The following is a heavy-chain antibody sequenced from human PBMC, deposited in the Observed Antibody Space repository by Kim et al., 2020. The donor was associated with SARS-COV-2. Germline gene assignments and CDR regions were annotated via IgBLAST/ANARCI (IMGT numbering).Heavy chain of an antibody. CDR2: ISNSGGST. CDR1: GFTFSSYA. Sequence: GGSLRLSCAASGFTFSSYAMSWVRQAPGEGLECVSTISNSGGSTYYADSVKGRFTISRDNSKNTLYLQMNSLRAEDTAVYYCARDRGASYWGQGTLVTVS. CDR3: ARDRGASY. J-gene: IGHJ4*02. D-gene: IGHD1-26*01. V-gene: IGHV3-23*01.